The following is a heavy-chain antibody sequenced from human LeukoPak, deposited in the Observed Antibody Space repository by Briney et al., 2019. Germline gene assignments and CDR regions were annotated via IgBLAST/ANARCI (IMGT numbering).Heavy chain of an antibody. J-gene: IGHJ3*01. D-gene: IGHD2-2*01. CDR2: ISRSSSTI. CDR1: RFTFSTYS. Sequence: GGSLRLTCAASRFTFSTYSMNWVRQAPGKGLEWVSYISRSSSTIYYADSVKGRFTISRDNAKNSLYLQMNSLRAEDTAVYYCARDIYCSSTSCYTGAFDFWGQGTMVTVSS. CDR3: ARDIYCSSTSCYTGAFDF. V-gene: IGHV3-48*04.